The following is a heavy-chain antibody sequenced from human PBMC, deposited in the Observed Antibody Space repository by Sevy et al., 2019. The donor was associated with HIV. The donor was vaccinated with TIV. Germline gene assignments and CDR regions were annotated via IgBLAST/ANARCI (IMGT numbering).Heavy chain of an antibody. J-gene: IGHJ4*02. D-gene: IGHD3-22*01. V-gene: IGHV1-24*01. CDR2: YDPEDAET. CDR3: AGTKDYYDNSGDPFDY. CDR1: GKTLTALA. Sequence: ASVKVSCKVSGKTLTALAIHWVRQAPGKGLEWMATYDPEDAETYYAQRFQGRVTMTEDTSTDKAYMEMSRLGSEDTAVFYCAGTKDYYDNSGDPFDYWGQGTLVTVSS.